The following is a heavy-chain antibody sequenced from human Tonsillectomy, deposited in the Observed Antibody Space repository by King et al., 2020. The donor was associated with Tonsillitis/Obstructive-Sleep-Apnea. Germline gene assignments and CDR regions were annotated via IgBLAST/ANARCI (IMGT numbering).Heavy chain of an antibody. CDR1: GFTVSSNY. Sequence: VQLVESGGGLIQPGGSLRLSCASSGFTVSSNYMSWVRQAPGKGLEWVSVIYSGGSTYYADSVKGRFTISRDNSKNTLYLQMNSLRAEDTAVYYFARDPPTTGVDYWGQGTLVTVSS. D-gene: IGHD4-17*01. CDR2: IYSGGST. CDR3: ARDPPTTGVDY. V-gene: IGHV3-53*01. J-gene: IGHJ4*02.